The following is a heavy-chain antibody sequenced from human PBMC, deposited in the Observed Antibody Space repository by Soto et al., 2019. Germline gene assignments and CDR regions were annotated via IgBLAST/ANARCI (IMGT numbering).Heavy chain of an antibody. Sequence: GGSLRLSCAASGFTFRVYGMHWVRQAPGKGLEWVADISYDGNKKYYTDYVKGRFTISRDNSKNTLYLQMNSLRTEDTALYYCAQEAPGGWHFFDTWGQGTLVTVSS. CDR3: AQEAPGGWHFFDT. CDR1: GFTFRVYG. J-gene: IGHJ4*02. CDR2: ISYDGNKK. D-gene: IGHD6-19*01. V-gene: IGHV3-30*18.